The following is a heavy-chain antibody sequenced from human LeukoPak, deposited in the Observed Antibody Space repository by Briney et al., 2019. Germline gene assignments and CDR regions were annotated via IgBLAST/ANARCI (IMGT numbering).Heavy chain of an antibody. D-gene: IGHD5-24*01. CDR2: IFYSGTT. CDR3: ATVGRNGYGYKDIDY. V-gene: IGHV4-59*01. Sequence: SETLSLTCTVSGGSIGSYYWSWIRQPPGKGLEWIGYIFYSGTTNYNPSLKSRVTISLDTSKNQFSLNLTSVTAADTAVYYCATVGRNGYGYKDIDYWGQGTLVTVSS. CDR1: GGSIGSYY. J-gene: IGHJ4*02.